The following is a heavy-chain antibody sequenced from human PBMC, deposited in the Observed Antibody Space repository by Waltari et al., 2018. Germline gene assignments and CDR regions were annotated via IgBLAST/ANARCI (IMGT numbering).Heavy chain of an antibody. CDR3: ARGAGATERYYFDF. Sequence: QVQVVESGGSVIQPGRSLRISCAASGFAFSISSMHWVRQAPGKGLEWVAVITYDGDEKYYADSVKGRFTISRDNSKNTVLLQMDRLTTEDTATYYCARGAGATERYYFDFWGQGTLVTVSS. CDR1: GFAFSISS. V-gene: IGHV3-30*04. J-gene: IGHJ4*02. CDR2: ITYDGDEK. D-gene: IGHD1-26*01.